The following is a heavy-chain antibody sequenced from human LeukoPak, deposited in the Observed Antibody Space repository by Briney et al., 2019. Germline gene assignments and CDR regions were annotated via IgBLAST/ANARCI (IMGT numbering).Heavy chain of an antibody. V-gene: IGHV4-59*08. D-gene: IGHD2-15*01. CDR2: IYYSGST. CDR3: ARHYSPDCSGGSCYSGVDAFDI. CDR1: GGSISSYY. J-gene: IGHJ3*02. Sequence: SETLSLTCTVSGGSISSYYWSWIRQPPGKGLEWIGYIYYSGSTNYNPSLKSRVTISVDTSKNQFSLKLSSVTAADTAVYYCARHYSPDCSGGSCYSGVDAFDIWGQGTMVTVSS.